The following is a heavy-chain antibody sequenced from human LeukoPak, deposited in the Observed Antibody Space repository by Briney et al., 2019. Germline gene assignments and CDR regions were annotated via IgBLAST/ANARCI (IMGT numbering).Heavy chain of an antibody. V-gene: IGHV5-51*01. J-gene: IGHJ4*02. CDR3: ATYCSSANCYTNY. CDR2: INPGDSDT. D-gene: IGHD2-2*02. CDR1: GYRFTNYW. Sequence: GGSLQISCKGSGYRFTNYWIGWVRQMPGKGLEWMGIINPGDSDTRYSLSFQGQVTISADKSIITAYLQWSSLKASDTAMYYCATYCSSANCYTNYWGQGTLVTVSS.